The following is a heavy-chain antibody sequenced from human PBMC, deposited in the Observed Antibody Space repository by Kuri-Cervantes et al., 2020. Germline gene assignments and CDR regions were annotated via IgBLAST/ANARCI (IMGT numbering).Heavy chain of an antibody. CDR2: ISWNSGSI. V-gene: IGHV3-9*01. D-gene: IGHD3-22*01. CDR1: GFTFDDYA. CDR3: TTTYYYDSSGYYYDWYFDL. J-gene: IGHJ2*01. Sequence: GGSLRLSCAASGFTFDDYAMHWVRQAPGKGLEWVSGISWNSGSIGYADSVKGRFTISRDNAKNSLYLQMNSLRAEDTALYYCTTTYYYDSSGYYYDWYFDLWGRGTLVTVSS.